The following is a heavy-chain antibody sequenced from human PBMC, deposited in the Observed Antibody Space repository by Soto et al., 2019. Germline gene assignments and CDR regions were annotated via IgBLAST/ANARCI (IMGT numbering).Heavy chain of an antibody. V-gene: IGHV4-59*08. J-gene: IGHJ5*02. Sequence: SETLSLTCTVSGASISGHFWSWIRQPPGKGLEWIAYIYNSGSSYNPSLKSRVTISVDTSKNHLSLKLSSVTAADTAVYYCARYYPGYYYDSSGPKRRNWFDPWGQGTLVTVSS. CDR3: ARYYPGYYYDSSGPKRRNWFDP. CDR2: IYNSGS. CDR1: GASISGHF. D-gene: IGHD3-22*01.